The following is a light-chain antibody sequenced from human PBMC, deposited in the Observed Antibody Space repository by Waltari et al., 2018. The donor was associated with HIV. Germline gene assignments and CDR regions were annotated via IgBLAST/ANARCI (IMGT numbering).Light chain of an antibody. V-gene: IGLV7-46*01. CDR3: WRAFGGSWV. J-gene: IGLJ3*02. CDR1: IGPVTSSHY. Sequence: QAVVTQEPSLTVSPGGTVTLTCGSSIGPVTSSHYPYWLQQRPGQAPRTLIYDTKNKHSWTPGRFSGSRLGCKAALTLSGAQSEDEAEYFCWRAFGGSWVFGGGTNLTVL. CDR2: DTK.